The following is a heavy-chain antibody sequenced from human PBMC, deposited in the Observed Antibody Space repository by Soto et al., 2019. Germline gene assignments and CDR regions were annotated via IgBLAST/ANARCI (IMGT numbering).Heavy chain of an antibody. V-gene: IGHV4-31*03. CDR1: GGSISSGGYY. CDR3: ARAPAVYYDYVWGSYRSPSFDY. CDR2: IYYSGST. J-gene: IGHJ4*02. Sequence: PSETLSLTCTVSGGSISSGGYYWSWIRQHPGKGLEWIGYIYYSGSTYYNPSLKSRVTISVDTSKNQFSLKLSPVTAADTAVYYCARAPAVYYDYVWGSYRSPSFDYWGQGTLVTVSS. D-gene: IGHD3-16*02.